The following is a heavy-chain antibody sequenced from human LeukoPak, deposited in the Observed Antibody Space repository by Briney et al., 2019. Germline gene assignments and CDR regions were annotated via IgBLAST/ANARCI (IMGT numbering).Heavy chain of an antibody. D-gene: IGHD2-2*01. J-gene: IGHJ5*02. Sequence: GGSLRLSCAASGFTFDDYGMSWVRQAPGKGLEWVSGINWNGGSTGYADSVKGRFTIPRDNAKNSLYLQMNSLRAEDTALYHCARVDRHCSSTSCYVWNWFDPWGQGTLVTVSS. V-gene: IGHV3-20*01. CDR3: ARVDRHCSSTSCYVWNWFDP. CDR1: GFTFDDYG. CDR2: INWNGGST.